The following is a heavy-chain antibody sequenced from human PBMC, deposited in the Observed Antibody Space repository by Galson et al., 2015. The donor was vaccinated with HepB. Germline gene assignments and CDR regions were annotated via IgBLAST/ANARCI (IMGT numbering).Heavy chain of an antibody. V-gene: IGHV3-23*01. CDR2: ISGRGDRT. J-gene: IGHJ4*02. D-gene: IGHD3-3*01. Sequence: SLRLSCAASGFTFSSYAMTWVRQAPGKGLEWVSSISGRGDRTNYADSVKGRFTISRDNSKNTLSLQMSSLRVEDTAVYYCARYWSGYYRANVWGQGTLVTVSS. CDR1: GFTFSSYA. CDR3: ARYWSGYYRANV.